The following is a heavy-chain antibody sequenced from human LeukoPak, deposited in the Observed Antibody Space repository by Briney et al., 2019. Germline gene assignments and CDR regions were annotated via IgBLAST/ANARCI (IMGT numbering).Heavy chain of an antibody. J-gene: IGHJ4*02. CDR2: IYYSGST. Sequence: SETLSLTCTVSGGSISSSSYYWGWIRQPPGKGLEWIGSIYYSGSTYYNPSLKSRVTISVDTSKNQFSLKLSSVTAADTAVYYCATCIAARPDYFDYWGQGTLVTVSS. D-gene: IGHD6-6*01. CDR3: ATCIAARPDYFDY. V-gene: IGHV4-39*07. CDR1: GGSISSSSYY.